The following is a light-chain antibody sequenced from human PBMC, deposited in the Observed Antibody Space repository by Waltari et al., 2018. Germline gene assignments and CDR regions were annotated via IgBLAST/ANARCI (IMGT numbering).Light chain of an antibody. CDR3: SSYMDTTALEL. CDR1: SSDLGSYKY. Sequence: QSALTQPASVSGSPGQSINIPCTGTSSDLGSYKYVSWYQQHPGKAPKLIIFDVTNRPSGFSNRFSGSKSGNTASLIISGLQVEDEADYYCSSYMDTTALELFGGGTSLTVL. J-gene: IGLJ2*01. CDR2: DVT. V-gene: IGLV2-14*03.